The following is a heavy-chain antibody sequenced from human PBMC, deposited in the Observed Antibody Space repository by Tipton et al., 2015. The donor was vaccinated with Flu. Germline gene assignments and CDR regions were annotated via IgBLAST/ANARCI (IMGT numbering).Heavy chain of an antibody. D-gene: IGHD1-26*01. Sequence: GLVKPSETLSLTCTVSTYSISSGYYWGWIRQPPGKGLEWIGYIYYSGNAKYNPSLSSRVTISMDTAKDRVSLNLMSVTAADTAVYYCARVPPGVGADYPDLWGQGTLVTVSS. CDR2: IYYSGNA. V-gene: IGHV4-61*03. J-gene: IGHJ5*02. CDR3: ARVPPGVGADYPDL. CDR1: TYSISSGYY.